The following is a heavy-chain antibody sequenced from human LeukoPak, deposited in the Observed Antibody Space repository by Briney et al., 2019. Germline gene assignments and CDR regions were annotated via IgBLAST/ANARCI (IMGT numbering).Heavy chain of an antibody. CDR3: ARDLRAGYSSSRLGLPDY. Sequence: GASVKVSCKASGYTFTSYGIGWVRQAPGQGLEWMGWISAYNGNTNYAQKLQGRVTMTTDTSTSTAYMELRSLRSDDTAVYYCARDLRAGYSSSRLGLPDYWGQGTLVTVSS. D-gene: IGHD6-13*01. J-gene: IGHJ4*02. CDR1: GYTFTSYG. V-gene: IGHV1-18*01. CDR2: ISAYNGNT.